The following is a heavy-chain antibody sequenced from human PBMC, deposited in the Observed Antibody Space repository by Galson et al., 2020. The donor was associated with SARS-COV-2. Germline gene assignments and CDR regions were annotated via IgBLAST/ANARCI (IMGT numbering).Heavy chain of an antibody. CDR1: GFSLSTSGVG. D-gene: IGHD3-9*01. V-gene: IGHV2-5*02. Sequence: SGPPLVKPTQTLTLTCTFSGFSLSTSGVGVGWIRQPPGKALEWLALIYWDDDKRYSPSLKRRLTITKDTSKNQVVLTMTNMDPVDTATYYCAHGVRDILTWAYYLAFDIWGQGTMVTVSS. CDR2: IYWDDDK. CDR3: AHGVRDILTWAYYLAFDI. J-gene: IGHJ3*02.